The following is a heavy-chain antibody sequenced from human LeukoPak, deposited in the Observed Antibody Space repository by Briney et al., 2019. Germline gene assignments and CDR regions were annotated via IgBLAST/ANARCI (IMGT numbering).Heavy chain of an antibody. CDR3: AKRGILNGYYAGLGRYYGMDV. D-gene: IGHD3-9*01. V-gene: IGHV3-23*01. CDR2: ISVSGGST. J-gene: IGHJ6*02. CDR1: GFTFSSYA. Sequence: GGSLRLSCAASGFTFSSYAMSWVRQAPGKGLEWVSAISVSGGSTYYADSVKGRFTISRDNSKNTIYVQMTSLRAEDTAVYYCAKRGILNGYYAGLGRYYGMDVWGQGTTVTVSS.